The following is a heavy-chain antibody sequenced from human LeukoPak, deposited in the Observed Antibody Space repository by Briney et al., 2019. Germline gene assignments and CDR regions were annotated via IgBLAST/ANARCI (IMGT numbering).Heavy chain of an antibody. V-gene: IGHV1-24*01. J-gene: IGHJ5*02. CDR3: ATVLLWFGEIPQNWFDP. CDR2: FDPEDGET. CDR1: GYTLTELS. D-gene: IGHD3-10*01. Sequence: ASVKVSCKVSGYTLTELSMHWVRQAPGKGLEWMGGFDPEDGETIYAQKFQGRVTMTEDTSTDTAYMELSSLRSEDTAVYYCATVLLWFGEIPQNWFDPWGQGTLVTVSS.